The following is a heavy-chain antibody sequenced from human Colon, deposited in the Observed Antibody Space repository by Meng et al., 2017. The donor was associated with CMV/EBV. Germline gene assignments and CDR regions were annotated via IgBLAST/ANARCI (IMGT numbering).Heavy chain of an antibody. CDR2: ISHDGSQK. Sequence: GGSLRLSCVVSGFPFSFYSMHWVRQTPGKGLEWVALISHDGSQKHYADSVEGRFTISRDNSKNTLYLQLNSLRPEDTALYYCAFYYGSGTYYSPFDSWGQGTLVTVSS. CDR1: GFPFSFYS. CDR3: AFYYGSGTYYSPFDS. D-gene: IGHD3-10*01. J-gene: IGHJ4*02. V-gene: IGHV3-30*04.